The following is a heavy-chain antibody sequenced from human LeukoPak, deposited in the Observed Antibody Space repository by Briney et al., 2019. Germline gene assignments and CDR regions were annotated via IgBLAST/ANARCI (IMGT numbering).Heavy chain of an antibody. CDR3: ASRYYDFWSGYAYYFDY. V-gene: IGHV6-1*01. Sequence: SQTLSLTFAISGDSVSSNSAAWNWIRQSPSRGLEWLGRTYYRSKWYNDYAVSVKSRITINPDTSKNQFSLQLNSVTAADTAVYYCASRYYDFWSGYAYYFDYWGQGTLVTVSS. CDR1: GDSVSSNSAA. CDR2: TYYRSKWYN. D-gene: IGHD3-3*01. J-gene: IGHJ4*02.